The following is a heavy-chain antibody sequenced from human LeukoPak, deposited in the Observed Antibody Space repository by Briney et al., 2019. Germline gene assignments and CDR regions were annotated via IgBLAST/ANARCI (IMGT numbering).Heavy chain of an antibody. CDR3: ARARGIVVVAD. Sequence: SETLSLTCTVSGGSISSYYWSWLRQPPGKGLEWIGYIYYSGSTNYNPSLKSRVTISVDTSKNQFSLKLSSVTAADTAVYYCARARGIVVVADWGQGTLVTVSS. J-gene: IGHJ4*02. D-gene: IGHD2-15*01. CDR1: GGSISSYY. CDR2: IYYSGST. V-gene: IGHV4-59*01.